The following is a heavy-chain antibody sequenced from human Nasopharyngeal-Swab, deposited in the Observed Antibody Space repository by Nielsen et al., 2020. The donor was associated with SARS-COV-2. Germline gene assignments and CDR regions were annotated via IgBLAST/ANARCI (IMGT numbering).Heavy chain of an antibody. V-gene: IGHV4-34*01. CDR1: GGSFSGDY. D-gene: IGHD6-6*01. J-gene: IGHJ5*02. CDR2: INHSGST. Sequence: SETLSLTCAVYGGSFSGDYWSWIRQPPGKGLEWIGEINHSGSTNYNPSLKSRVTISVDTSKNQFSLKLSSVTAADTAVYYCARGRGLVNWFDPWGQGTLVTVSS. CDR3: ARGRGLVNWFDP.